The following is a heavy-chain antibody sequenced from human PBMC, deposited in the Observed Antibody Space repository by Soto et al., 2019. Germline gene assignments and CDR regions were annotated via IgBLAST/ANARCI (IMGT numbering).Heavy chain of an antibody. CDR2: ISGSTSYI. J-gene: IGHJ3*02. Sequence: PGGSLRLSCAASGFTFSNYNMNWVRQAPGKRLEWVSSISGSTSYIYYADSLKGRFTISRDNAKNSLYLQMNTLRAEDTAVYYCARQINGDYTAFDIWGQGTLVTVS. CDR3: ARQINGDYTAFDI. D-gene: IGHD4-17*01. V-gene: IGHV3-21*01. CDR1: GFTFSNYN.